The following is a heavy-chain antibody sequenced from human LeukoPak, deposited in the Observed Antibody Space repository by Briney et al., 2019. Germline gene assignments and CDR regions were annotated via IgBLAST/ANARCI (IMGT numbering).Heavy chain of an antibody. V-gene: IGHV4-59*12. J-gene: IGHJ5*02. CDR1: GGSISSYY. CDR3: ARAGPYSSSWWTFDP. D-gene: IGHD6-13*01. CDR2: IYYSGST. Sequence: SETLSLTCTVSGGSISSYYWSWIRQPPGKGLEWIGYIYYSGSTNYNPSLKSRVTMSVDTSKNQFSLKLSSVTAADTAVYYCARAGPYSSSWWTFDPWGQGTLVTVSS.